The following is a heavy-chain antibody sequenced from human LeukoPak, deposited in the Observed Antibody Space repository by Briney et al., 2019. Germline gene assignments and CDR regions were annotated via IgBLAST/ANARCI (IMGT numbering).Heavy chain of an antibody. V-gene: IGHV3-49*04. Sequence: PGGSLRLSCTTSGFTFGDYGFNWVRQAPGKGLEWVGFIRKKAHDWTPQYAASVQVRFTISRDDSKGIAYLEMNSLKTEDTAVYYCTRAGGYDNSLDYWAQAPPATASS. CDR2: IRKKAHDWTP. J-gene: IGHJ4*02. CDR3: TRAGGYDNSLDY. D-gene: IGHD5-12*01. CDR1: GFTFGDYG.